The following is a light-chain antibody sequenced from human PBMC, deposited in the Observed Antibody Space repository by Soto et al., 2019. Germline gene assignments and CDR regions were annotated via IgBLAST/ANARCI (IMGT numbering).Light chain of an antibody. J-gene: IGKJ1*01. CDR2: DAS. CDR1: QSISTY. CDR3: QQSYSTQT. V-gene: IGKV1-39*01. Sequence: DIQMTQSPSSLSASVGDRVTITCRTSQSISTYLNWYQQKPGKAPKLLMFDASRLQSGVPSRFSGSGSGTDFTLTISSLQPEDFATDYCQQSYSTQTFGQGTKVEIK.